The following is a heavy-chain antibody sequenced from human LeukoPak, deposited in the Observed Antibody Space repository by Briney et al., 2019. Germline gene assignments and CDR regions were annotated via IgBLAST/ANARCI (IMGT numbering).Heavy chain of an antibody. D-gene: IGHD2-2*01. J-gene: IGHJ6*03. CDR2: IIPIFGTA. V-gene: IGHV1-69*13. CDR1: GGTFSSYA. Sequence: SVKVSCKASGGTFSSYAISWVRQAPGQGLEWMGGIIPIFGTANYAQKFQGRVTITADESTSTAYMELSSLRSEDTAVYYCASSQETSSKPPHYYYYYMDVWGKGTTVTVSS. CDR3: ASSQETSSKPPHYYYYYMDV.